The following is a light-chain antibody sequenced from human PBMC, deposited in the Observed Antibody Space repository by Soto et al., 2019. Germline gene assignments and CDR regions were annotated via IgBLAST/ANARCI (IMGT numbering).Light chain of an antibody. Sequence: QSALTQPASVSESPGQSITISCTGTSSDVGGYNYVSWFQQHPGKAPKLMIYDVSKRHSGISNRFSGSKSGNTASLTISGLQAEDEADYYCSSYTSSIPLYVFGTGTKLTVL. CDR3: SSYTSSIPLYV. CDR2: DVS. CDR1: SSDVGGYNY. V-gene: IGLV2-14*01. J-gene: IGLJ1*01.